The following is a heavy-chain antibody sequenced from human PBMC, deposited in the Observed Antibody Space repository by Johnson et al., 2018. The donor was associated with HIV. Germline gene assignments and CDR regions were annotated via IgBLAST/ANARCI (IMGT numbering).Heavy chain of an antibody. V-gene: IGHV3-33*01. CDR3: ARALRVLLGAFDI. Sequence: QVQLVESGGGLVQPGGSLRLSCAASGFTFSSYGMHWVRQAPGKGLEWVAVIRYDGSNKYYADSVKGRFTISRDNSKNTLYLQMNSLRAEDTAVYYCARALRVLLGAFDIWGQGTMVTVSS. D-gene: IGHD2-8*02. J-gene: IGHJ3*02. CDR2: IRYDGSNK. CDR1: GFTFSSYG.